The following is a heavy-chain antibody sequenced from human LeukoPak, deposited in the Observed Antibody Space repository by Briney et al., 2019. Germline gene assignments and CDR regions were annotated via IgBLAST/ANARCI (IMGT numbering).Heavy chain of an antibody. D-gene: IGHD1-26*01. CDR2: IYPGDSDT. CDR1: GYSFTSYW. Sequence: GESLKISCKGSGYSFTSYWIGWVRQMPGKGLEWMGIIYPGDSDTRYSSSFQGQVTISADKSISTAYLQWSSLKASDTAMYYCARRRDLYSGSYYPFDYWGQGTLVTVSS. J-gene: IGHJ4*02. CDR3: ARRRDLYSGSYYPFDY. V-gene: IGHV5-51*01.